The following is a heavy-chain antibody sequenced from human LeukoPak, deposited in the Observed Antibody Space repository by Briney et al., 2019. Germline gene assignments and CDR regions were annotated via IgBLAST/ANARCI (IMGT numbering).Heavy chain of an antibody. CDR2: IRVHNGDT. Sequence: ASVKVSCKASGYMFTVSGITWMRQAPGQGLEWMGSIRVHNGDTNYAQKFQGRLTMTTDTSATTAYMELRSLKSDDTAVYYCAKDRYDVGPAFDFWGQGTMVTVSS. CDR3: AKDRYDVGPAFDF. CDR1: GYMFTVSG. J-gene: IGHJ3*01. V-gene: IGHV1-18*01. D-gene: IGHD1-1*01.